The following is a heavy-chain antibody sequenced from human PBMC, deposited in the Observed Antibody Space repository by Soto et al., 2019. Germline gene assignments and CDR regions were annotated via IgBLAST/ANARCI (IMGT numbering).Heavy chain of an antibody. V-gene: IGHV5-10-1*01. CDR1: GYSFTSYW. D-gene: IGHD4-4*01. CDR3: ARSHDYSFPSSAYYYYMDV. Sequence: PGESLKISCKGSGYSFTSYWISWVRQMPGKGLEWMGRIDPSDSYTNYSPSFQGHVTISADKSISTAYLQWSSLKASDTAMYYCARSHDYSFPSSAYYYYMDVWGKGTKVTVSS. J-gene: IGHJ6*03. CDR2: IDPSDSYT.